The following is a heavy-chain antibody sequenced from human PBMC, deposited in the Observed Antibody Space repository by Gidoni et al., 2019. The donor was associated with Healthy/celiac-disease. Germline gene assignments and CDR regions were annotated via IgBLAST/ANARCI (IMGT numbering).Heavy chain of an antibody. V-gene: IGHV1-69*08. CDR3: ARDLGYCSSTSCENFDY. CDR2: IIPILGIA. Sequence: QVQLVQSGAEVKKPGSSVTVSCKASGGTFSSYTISWVRQAPGQGLEWMGRIIPILGIANYAQKFQGRVTITADKSTSTAYMELSSLRSEDTAVYYCARDLGYCSSTSCENFDYWGQGTLVTVSS. D-gene: IGHD2-2*03. J-gene: IGHJ4*02. CDR1: GGTFSSYT.